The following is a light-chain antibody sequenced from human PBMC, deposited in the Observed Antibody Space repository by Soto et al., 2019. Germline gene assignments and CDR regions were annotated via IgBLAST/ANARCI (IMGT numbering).Light chain of an antibody. Sequence: QSVLTQPRSVSGSPGQSVTISCAGTSSDVGGYNIVSWYRQYPGNAPKLMIFDVNKRPSGVPDRFSGSKSGNTASLTISGLQAEDEADYYCCSYAGTYTYVFGSGTKVTVL. CDR2: DVN. CDR3: CSYAGTYTYV. V-gene: IGLV2-11*01. J-gene: IGLJ1*01. CDR1: SSDVGGYNI.